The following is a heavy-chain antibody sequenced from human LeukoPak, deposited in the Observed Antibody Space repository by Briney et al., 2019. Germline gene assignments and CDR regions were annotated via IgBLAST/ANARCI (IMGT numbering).Heavy chain of an antibody. Sequence: PGGSLRLSCAASGFTFSSYGMHWVRQAPGKGLEWVAVISYDGSNKYYADSVKGRFTISRDNSKNTLYLQMNSLRAEDTAVYYCAKGGYDSSGYYPYYYYYYYMDVWGKGTTVTVSS. CDR3: AKGGYDSSGYYPYYYYYYYMDV. V-gene: IGHV3-30*18. D-gene: IGHD3-22*01. CDR1: GFTFSSYG. J-gene: IGHJ6*03. CDR2: ISYDGSNK.